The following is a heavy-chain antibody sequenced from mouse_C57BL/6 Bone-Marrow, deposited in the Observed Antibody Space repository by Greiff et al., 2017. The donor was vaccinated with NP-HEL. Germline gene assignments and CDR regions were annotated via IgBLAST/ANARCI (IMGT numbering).Heavy chain of an antibody. J-gene: IGHJ4*01. CDR2: IRLKSDNYAT. V-gene: IGHV6-3*01. D-gene: IGHD1-1*01. Sequence: EVKLMESGGGLVQPGGSMKLSCVASGFTFSNYWMNWVRQSPEKGLEWVAQIRLKSDNYATHYAESVKGRFTISRDDSKSSVYLQMNNLRAEDTGIYYCIGSRNAMDYWGQGTSVTVSS. CDR3: IGSRNAMDY. CDR1: GFTFSNYW.